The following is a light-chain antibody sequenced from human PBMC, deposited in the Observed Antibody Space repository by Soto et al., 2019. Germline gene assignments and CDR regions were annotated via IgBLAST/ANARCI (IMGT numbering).Light chain of an antibody. CDR1: QSVSSSY. CDR3: QQYGSSPT. J-gene: IGKJ5*01. Sequence: IGCTRSPGTLSLSPGERVTLTCRASQSVSSSYLAWYQQKPGQAPRLLIYGASSRPTGIPDRFSGSGSGTDFTLTISRLEPEDFAVYYCQQYGSSPTFGQGTAVEIK. V-gene: IGKV3-20*01. CDR2: GAS.